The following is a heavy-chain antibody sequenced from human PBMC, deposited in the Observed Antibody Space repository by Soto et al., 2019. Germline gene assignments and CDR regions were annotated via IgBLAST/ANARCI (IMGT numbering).Heavy chain of an antibody. CDR3: AKTHCTNGVCYRGYYYYGMDV. V-gene: IGHV3-30-3*02. D-gene: IGHD2-8*01. CDR2: ISYDGSNK. Sequence: GSLRLSCAASGFTFSSYAMHWVRQAPGKGLEWVAVISYDGSNKYYADSVKGRFTISRDNSKNTLYLQMNSLRAEDTAVYYCAKTHCTNGVCYRGYYYYGMDVWGQGTTVTVSS. J-gene: IGHJ6*02. CDR1: GFTFSSYA.